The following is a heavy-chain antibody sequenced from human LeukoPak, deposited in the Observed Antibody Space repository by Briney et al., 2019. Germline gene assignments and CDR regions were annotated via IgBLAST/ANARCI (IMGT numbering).Heavy chain of an antibody. CDR3: ARIRDGYNDAYDL. CDR2: INPDGGNT. Sequence: ASMKVSCKASGYTFTNSYIHWVRQAPGQVLEWMGLINPDGGNTNYAQNFQGRVTLTRDTSTSTVYMELSSLRSEDTAIYYCARIRDGYNDAYDLWGQGTVVTVPS. D-gene: IGHD5-24*01. V-gene: IGHV1-46*01. CDR1: GYTFTNSY. J-gene: IGHJ3*01.